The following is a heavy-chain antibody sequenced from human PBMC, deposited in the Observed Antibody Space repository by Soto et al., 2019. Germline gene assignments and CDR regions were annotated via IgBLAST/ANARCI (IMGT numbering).Heavy chain of an antibody. D-gene: IGHD6-19*01. V-gene: IGHV4-59*01. CDR3: ASAAVAGKVYYYGMDV. CDR2: IYYSGST. CDR1: GGSISSYY. J-gene: IGHJ6*02. Sequence: LETLSLTCTVSGGSISSYYWSWIRQPPGKGLEWIGYIYYSGSTNYNPSLKSRVTISVDTSKNQFSLKLSSVTAADTAAYYCASAAVAGKVYYYGMDVRGQGTTVTVSS.